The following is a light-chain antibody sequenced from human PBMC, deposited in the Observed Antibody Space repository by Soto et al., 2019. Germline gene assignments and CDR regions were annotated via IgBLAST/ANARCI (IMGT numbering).Light chain of an antibody. V-gene: IGLV1-44*01. CDR3: ATWDDSLNGVV. Sequence: QSVLTQPPSASGTPGQGVTISCSGSGSNIASNTVYWYQQLPGTAPKLLMYNNNQRPSGVPDRFSGSKSGTSASLAISGLQSDDEADYYCATWDDSLNGVVFGGGTKLTVL. J-gene: IGLJ3*02. CDR1: GSNIASNT. CDR2: NNN.